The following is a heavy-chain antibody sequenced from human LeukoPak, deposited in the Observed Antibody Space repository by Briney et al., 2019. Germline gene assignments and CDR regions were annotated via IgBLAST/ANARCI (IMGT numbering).Heavy chain of an antibody. CDR2: TSSSSSYI. J-gene: IGHJ4*02. D-gene: IGHD3-3*01. CDR1: GFTFSSYS. Sequence: GGSLRLSCAASGFTFSSYSMNWVRQAPGKGLEWVSSTSSSSSYIYYADSVKGRFTISRDNAKNSLYLQMNSLRAEDTAVYYCAKVYHVFWSGYLDFWGQGTLVTVSS. CDR3: AKVYHVFWSGYLDF. V-gene: IGHV3-21*04.